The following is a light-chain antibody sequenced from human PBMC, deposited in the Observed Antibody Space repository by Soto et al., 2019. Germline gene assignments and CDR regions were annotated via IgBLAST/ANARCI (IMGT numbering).Light chain of an antibody. CDR1: QGIGTY. CDR2: ASS. J-gene: IGKJ1*01. Sequence: IQLTQSPSSLSASVGDRVTVTCRASQGIGTYLVWYQQKSGKAPTVLIYASSTLQTGVPSRFSGSGSGTDCSLSISSRHPEDAGTYYCQQVDSYPRTFGQGTKVDIK. V-gene: IGKV1-9*01. CDR3: QQVDSYPRT.